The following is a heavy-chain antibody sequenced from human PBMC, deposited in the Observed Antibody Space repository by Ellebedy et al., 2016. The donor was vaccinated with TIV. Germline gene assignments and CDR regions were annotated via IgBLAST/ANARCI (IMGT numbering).Heavy chain of an antibody. D-gene: IGHD6-19*01. V-gene: IGHV5-51*01. CDR2: IYPGDSDT. Sequence: GESLKIPCKGSGYSFISYWIGWVRQMSGKGLEWMGYIYPGDSDTRYSPSFQGQVTISVDKSISTAYLQWSSLKASDTAIYYCARGDRGSGWYWDKWGQGTLVTVSS. J-gene: IGHJ4*02. CDR1: GYSFISYW. CDR3: ARGDRGSGWYWDK.